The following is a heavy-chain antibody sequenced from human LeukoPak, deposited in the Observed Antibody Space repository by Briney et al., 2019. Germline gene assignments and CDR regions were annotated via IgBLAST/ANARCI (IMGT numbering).Heavy chain of an antibody. D-gene: IGHD1-26*01. V-gene: IGHV3-49*03. CDR3: TRDYLNIIVGAPAGGY. CDR2: IRSKAYGGTT. J-gene: IGHJ4*02. CDR1: GFTFGDYA. Sequence: GGSLRLSCTASGFTFGDYAMSWFRQAPGKGLEWVGFIRSKAYGGTTEYAASVKGRFTISRDDSKSIAYLQMNSLKTEDTAAYYCTRDYLNIIVGAPAGGYWGQGTLVTVSS.